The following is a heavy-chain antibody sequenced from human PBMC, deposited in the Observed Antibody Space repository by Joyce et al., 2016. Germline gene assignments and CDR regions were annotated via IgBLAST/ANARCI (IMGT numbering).Heavy chain of an antibody. D-gene: IGHD3-10*01. V-gene: IGHV1-69*06. CDR1: GGSFNTYA. CDR2: IISVFGTT. Sequence: QVQLVQSGAEVKKPGSSVKVSCKASGGSFNTYAINWVRQAPGQGLEWRGEIISVFGTTNYAHEFQGRVTITADKVTSTVYMELTNLRSEDTAVYYCAAYDYALASYHILDYWGEGQLVTVSS. J-gene: IGHJ4*02. CDR3: AAYDYALASYHILDY.